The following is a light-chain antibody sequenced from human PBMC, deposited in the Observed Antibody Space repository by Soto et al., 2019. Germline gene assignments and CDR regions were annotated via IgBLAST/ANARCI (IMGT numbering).Light chain of an antibody. CDR1: QVINRW. V-gene: IGKV1-5*03. CDR3: QQYNTYWT. Sequence: DIQMTQSPSTLSASVGDRVTITCRASQVINRWLVWYQHKPGKAPKLLIYKASSLESGVPSRFSGSGSGTEFTLTISSLQPDDFATYYCQQYNTYWTFGQGTKVEIK. CDR2: KAS. J-gene: IGKJ1*01.